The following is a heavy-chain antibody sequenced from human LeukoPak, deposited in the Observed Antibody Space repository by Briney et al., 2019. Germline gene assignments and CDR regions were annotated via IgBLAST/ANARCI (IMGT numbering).Heavy chain of an antibody. CDR2: ISSSGGGT. V-gene: IGHV3-23*01. CDR3: AKDIMIVRGCFDL. Sequence: GGSLRLSCAASGFTFSSYDMSWVRQAPGKGLEWVSAISSSGGGTYYADSVKGRFTISRDNSKNTLYLQMNSLRAEDTAVYYCAKDIMIVRGCFDLWGRGTLVTVSS. CDR1: GFTFSSYD. D-gene: IGHD3-22*01. J-gene: IGHJ2*01.